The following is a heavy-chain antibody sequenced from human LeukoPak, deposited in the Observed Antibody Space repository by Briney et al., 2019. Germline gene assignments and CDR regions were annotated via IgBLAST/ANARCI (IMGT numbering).Heavy chain of an antibody. CDR1: GYTFTSYG. V-gene: IGHV1-18*01. Sequence: ASVKVSCKXSGYTFTSYGISWVRQAPGQGLERMGGISVYNGNTNYAQKLQGRVTMTTDTSTSTAYMELRSLRSDDTAVYYCARDDYYDSRRDYWGQGTLVTVSS. D-gene: IGHD3-22*01. CDR2: ISVYNGNT. CDR3: ARDDYYDSRRDY. J-gene: IGHJ4*02.